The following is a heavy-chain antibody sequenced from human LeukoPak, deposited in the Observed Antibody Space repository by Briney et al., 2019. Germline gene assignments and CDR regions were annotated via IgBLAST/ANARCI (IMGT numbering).Heavy chain of an antibody. D-gene: IGHD5-12*01. Sequence: PGGSLRLSCAASGFTFSSYAMSWVRQAPGKGLEWVSAISGSGGSTYYADSVKGRFTISRDNSKNTLYLQVNSLSTEDTAVYYCAKDRSRYSGYDPRSYYFDYWGQGTLVSVSS. J-gene: IGHJ4*02. V-gene: IGHV3-23*01. CDR1: GFTFSSYA. CDR2: ISGSGGST. CDR3: AKDRSRYSGYDPRSYYFDY.